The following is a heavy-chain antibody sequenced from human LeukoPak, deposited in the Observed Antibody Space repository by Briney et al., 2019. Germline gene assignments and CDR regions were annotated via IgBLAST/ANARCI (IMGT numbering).Heavy chain of an antibody. J-gene: IGHJ4*02. CDR2: ISSSSSYI. V-gene: IGHV3-21*01. Sequence: GGSLRLSCAASGFTFSSYSMNWVRQAPGKGLEWVSSISSSSSYIYYADSVKGRFTISRDNAKNSLYLRMNSLRAEDTAVYYCARETYYYDSSGYYLARYFDYWGQGTLVTVSS. D-gene: IGHD3-22*01. CDR3: ARETYYYDSSGYYLARYFDY. CDR1: GFTFSSYS.